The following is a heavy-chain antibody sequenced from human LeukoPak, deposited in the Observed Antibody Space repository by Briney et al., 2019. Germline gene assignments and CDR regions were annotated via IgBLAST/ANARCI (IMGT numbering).Heavy chain of an antibody. D-gene: IGHD2-8*01. CDR3: ARPDIN. CDR1: GGSITSSGYY. Sequence: SETLSLTCTISGGSITSSGYYWGWLRQPPGKGLEWIVSIHYSGTTYYNPSLQSRVTISIDTSRAQFSLRLRSVTAADTAIYYCARPDINWGQGTLVTVSS. J-gene: IGHJ4*02. CDR2: IHYSGTT. V-gene: IGHV4-39*01.